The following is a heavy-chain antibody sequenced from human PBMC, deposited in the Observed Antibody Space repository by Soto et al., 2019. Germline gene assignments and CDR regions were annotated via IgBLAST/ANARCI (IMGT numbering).Heavy chain of an antibody. Sequence: QVQLVQSGPEVKKPGASVKVSCQASGYTFSNYGISWVRQAPGQGLEWTGWIGPYNGNTDYAQNFQGRVTMTRDTSTNTAYMELRSLRSDDTALYYCARCYCSIGSCYTCWHFDLWGRGALLTVSP. CDR3: ARCYCSIGSCYTCWHFDL. D-gene: IGHD2-15*01. J-gene: IGHJ2*01. CDR1: GYTFSNYG. V-gene: IGHV1-18*01. CDR2: IGPYNGNT.